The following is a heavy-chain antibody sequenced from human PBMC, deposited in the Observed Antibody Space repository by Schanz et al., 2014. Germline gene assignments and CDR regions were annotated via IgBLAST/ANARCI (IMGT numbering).Heavy chain of an antibody. CDR3: AREYSSFDY. D-gene: IGHD6-19*01. Sequence: QVQLQESGPGLVRPSETLSLTCTVSGASMDNYYWSWIRQPPGKGLEWIGYVYNNGRTYYNPSLKSRVTISLDTSKNQFSLKVNSVTAADTAAYYCAREYSSFDYWGQGTLVTVSS. V-gene: IGHV4-59*01. CDR2: VYNNGRT. CDR1: GASMDNYY. J-gene: IGHJ4*02.